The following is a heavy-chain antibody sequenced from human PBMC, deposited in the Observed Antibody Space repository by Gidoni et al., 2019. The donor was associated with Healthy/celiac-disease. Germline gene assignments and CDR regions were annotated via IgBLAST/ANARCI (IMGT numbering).Heavy chain of an antibody. CDR2: IWYDGSNK. CDR1: GFTFSRYG. V-gene: IGHV3-33*01. J-gene: IGHJ4*02. Sequence: QVQLVASGGGVVQPGRSLRLYWAASGFTFSRYGMHWVRQAPGKGLGWVAVIWYDGSNKYYADSVKGRFTISRDNSKNTLYLQMNSLRAEDTAVYYCARDQGGGPDYWGQGTLFTVSS. D-gene: IGHD6-25*01. CDR3: ARDQGGGPDY.